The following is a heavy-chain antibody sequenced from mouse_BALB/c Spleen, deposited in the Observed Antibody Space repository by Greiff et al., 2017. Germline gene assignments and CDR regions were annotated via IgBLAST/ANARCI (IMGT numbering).Heavy chain of an antibody. CDR3: ARSDTESWFAY. V-gene: IGHV3-2*02. J-gene: IGHJ3*01. CDR2: ISYSGST. Sequence: EVKLQESGPGLVKPSQSLSLTCTVTGYSITSDYAWNWIRQFPGNKLEWMGYISYSGSTSYNPSLKSRISITRDTSKNQFFLQLNSVTTEDTATYYCARSDTESWFAYWGQGTLVTVSA. CDR1: GYSITSDYA.